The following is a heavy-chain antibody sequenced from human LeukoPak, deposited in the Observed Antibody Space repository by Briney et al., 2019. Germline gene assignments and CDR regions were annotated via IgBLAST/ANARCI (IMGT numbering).Heavy chain of an antibody. Sequence: SETLSLTCTVSGASINDYYWSWIRQPPGKGLEWIGYIYTSGSTNYNPSLKSRVTISVDTSKNQFSLKLSSVTAADTAVYYCARHEKYYYDSSGYYYVDYLDYWGQGTLVTVSS. J-gene: IGHJ4*02. CDR3: ARHEKYYYDSSGYYYVDYLDY. D-gene: IGHD3-22*01. V-gene: IGHV4-4*09. CDR1: GASINDYY. CDR2: IYTSGST.